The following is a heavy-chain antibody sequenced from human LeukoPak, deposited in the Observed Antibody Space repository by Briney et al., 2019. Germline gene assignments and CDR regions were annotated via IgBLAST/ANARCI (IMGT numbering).Heavy chain of an antibody. CDR2: IIPNSGGT. Sequence: ASVKVSCKASGYTFTGYYMHWVRQAPGQRLEWMGGIIPNSGGTNYAQKFQGRVTMTRDTSISTAYMDLSRLRSDDTAVYYCASGSSSWRIDYWGQGTLVTVSS. V-gene: IGHV1-2*02. CDR1: GYTFTGYY. D-gene: IGHD6-13*01. J-gene: IGHJ4*02. CDR3: ASGSSSWRIDY.